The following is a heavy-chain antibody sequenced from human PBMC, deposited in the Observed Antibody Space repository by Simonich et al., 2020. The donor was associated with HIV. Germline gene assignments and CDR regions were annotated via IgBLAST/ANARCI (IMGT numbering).Heavy chain of an antibody. Sequence: QVQLQQWGAGLLKPSETLSLTCAVYGGSFSGYYWSWIRQPPRKGPGWIGEINHSGITNYKSSLNSRATISVDKSKNQFSLKLSSVTAADTAIYYCARRDRELILYFDYWGQGNLVTVSS. J-gene: IGHJ4*02. CDR1: GGSFSGYY. CDR2: INHSGIT. V-gene: IGHV4-34*01. D-gene: IGHD3-3*01. CDR3: ARRDRELILYFDY.